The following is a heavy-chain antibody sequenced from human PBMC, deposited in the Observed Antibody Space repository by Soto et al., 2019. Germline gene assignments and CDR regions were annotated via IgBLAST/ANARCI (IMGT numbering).Heavy chain of an antibody. J-gene: IGHJ6*02. D-gene: IGHD3-22*01. CDR3: ARMAEGSNYYYHLDV. Sequence: PSETLSLTCTLSGGSISSFSCTWIRQAPGEGLEWMGYIHYSGNMKYNPSLKSRATILVDTSKNQFSLKLSSVTAADTAVYYCARMAEGSNYYYHLDVWGQGTTVTVSS. CDR2: IHYSGNM. CDR1: GGSISSFS. V-gene: IGHV4-59*01.